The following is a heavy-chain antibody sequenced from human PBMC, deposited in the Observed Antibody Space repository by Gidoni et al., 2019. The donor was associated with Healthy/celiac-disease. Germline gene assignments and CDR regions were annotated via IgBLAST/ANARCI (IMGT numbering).Heavy chain of an antibody. CDR3: ARAVIVVVPAAIVISNWFDP. V-gene: IGHV6-1*01. J-gene: IGHJ5*02. CDR1: GDSVSSNSAA. CDR2: TYYRSKWYN. D-gene: IGHD2-2*02. Sequence: QVQLQQSGPGLVKPSQTLSLTCAISGDSVSSNSAAWNWIRQSPSRGLEWLGRTYYRSKWYNDYAVSVKSRITINPDTSKNQFSLQLNSVTPEDTAVYYCARAVIVVVPAAIVISNWFDPWGQGTLVTVS.